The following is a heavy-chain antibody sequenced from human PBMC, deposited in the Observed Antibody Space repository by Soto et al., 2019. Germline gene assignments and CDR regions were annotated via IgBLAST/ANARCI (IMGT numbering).Heavy chain of an antibody. J-gene: IGHJ6*02. CDR3: ARGCRNGFNV. V-gene: IGHV3-21*01. CDR2: ISGPSIYI. Sequence: EVQLVESGGGLVKPGGSLRLSCVASGFTFSGYSIIWVRQAPGKGLEWVSYISGPSIYIYYADSVKGRFTISRDNAKSAVYLQMNSLRAEDTAVYYCARGCRNGFNVWGQGTTVSVSS. CDR1: GFTFSGYS. D-gene: IGHD2-8*01.